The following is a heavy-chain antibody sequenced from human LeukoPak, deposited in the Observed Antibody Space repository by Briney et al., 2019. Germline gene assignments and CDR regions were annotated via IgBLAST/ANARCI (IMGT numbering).Heavy chain of an antibody. Sequence: PGGSLRLSCAASGFTFDDYAMHWVRQAPGKGLEWVSGISWNSGSIGYADSVKGRFTISRDNAKNSLYLQMSSLRVEDTAVYYCARRGRAFDYWGQGTLVTVSS. CDR1: GFTFDDYA. CDR2: ISWNSGSI. CDR3: ARRGRAFDY. J-gene: IGHJ4*02. V-gene: IGHV3-9*01.